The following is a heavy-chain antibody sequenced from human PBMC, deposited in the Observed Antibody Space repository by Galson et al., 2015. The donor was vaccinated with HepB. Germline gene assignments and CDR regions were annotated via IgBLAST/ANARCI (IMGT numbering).Heavy chain of an antibody. CDR1: GFTFRDST. J-gene: IGHJ6*02. Sequence: LRLSCAASGFTFRDSTIHWVRQASGKGLQWVGRIRNKAHSFATAYGASVKGRFIISRDDSKNTAFLQMHSLKTEDTAVYYCTGHRVGDYYYYGMDVWGQGTTVTVSS. D-gene: IGHD3-10*01. CDR2: IRNKAHSFAT. CDR3: TGHRVGDYYYYGMDV. V-gene: IGHV3-73*01.